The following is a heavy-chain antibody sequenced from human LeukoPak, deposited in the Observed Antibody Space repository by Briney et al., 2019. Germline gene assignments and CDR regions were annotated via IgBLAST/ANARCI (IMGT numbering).Heavy chain of an antibody. CDR2: IIPIFGTA. CDR3: ARVLHHDFWSGNGPYNWFDP. CDR1: GGTFSSYA. J-gene: IGHJ5*02. D-gene: IGHD3-3*01. V-gene: IGHV1-69*13. Sequence: SVKVSCKASGGTFSSYAISWVRQAPGQGLEWMGGIIPIFGTANYAQKLQGRVTITADESTSTAYMELSSLRSEDTAVYYCARVLHHDFWSGNGPYNWFDPWGQGTLVTVSS.